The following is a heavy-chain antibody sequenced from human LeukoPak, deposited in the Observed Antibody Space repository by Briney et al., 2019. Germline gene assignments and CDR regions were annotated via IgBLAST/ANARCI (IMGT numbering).Heavy chain of an antibody. Sequence: GGSLRLSCAASGFTFSDYGMHWVRQAPGKGLEWVAVIWYDGSNKYYADSVKGRFTISRDHSKNTLYLQMNSLRAEDTAVYYCAKALNGLVDYWGQGTLVTVSS. J-gene: IGHJ4*02. CDR1: GFTFSDYG. D-gene: IGHD6-19*01. CDR2: IWYDGSNK. V-gene: IGHV3-33*06. CDR3: AKALNGLVDY.